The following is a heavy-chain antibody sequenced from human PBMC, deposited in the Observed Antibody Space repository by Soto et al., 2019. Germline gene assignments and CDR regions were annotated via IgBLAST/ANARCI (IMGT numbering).Heavy chain of an antibody. CDR3: AYGMDV. CDR1: GFTLSNYA. CDR2: ISYDGSTR. J-gene: IGHJ6*02. V-gene: IGHV3-30-3*01. Sequence: GGSLRLSCAASGFTLSNYAMHWVRQAPGKGLEWVAVISYDGSTRYYADSVKGRFTISRVNSKNTLFLQMNSLRAEDTSVYYCAYGMDVWGQGTTVTVSS.